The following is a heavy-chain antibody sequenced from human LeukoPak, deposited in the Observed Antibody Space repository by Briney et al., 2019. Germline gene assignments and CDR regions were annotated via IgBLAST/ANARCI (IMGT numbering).Heavy chain of an antibody. Sequence: ASVKVSCKASGYTFTGYYMHWVRQAPGQGLEWMGWINPNSGGTNYAQKFQGRVTMTRDTSISTAYMELSRLRSDDTAVYYCARDYSGYDYPYGYWGQGTLVTVSS. CDR1: GYTFTGYY. J-gene: IGHJ4*02. V-gene: IGHV1-2*02. D-gene: IGHD5-12*01. CDR3: ARDYSGYDYPYGY. CDR2: INPNSGGT.